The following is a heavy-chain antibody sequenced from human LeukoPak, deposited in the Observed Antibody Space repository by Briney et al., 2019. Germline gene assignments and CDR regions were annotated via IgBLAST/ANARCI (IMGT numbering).Heavy chain of an antibody. CDR1: GFTFTNYA. D-gene: IGHD2-21*01. CDR3: VRHDSFIPF. V-gene: IGHV3-23*01. Sequence: GGSLRLSCAASGFTFTNYAMTWVRQAPGKGLEWVSSISDTYATTYYTDSVKGRCTISRDNSKNTVSLQLNNLRAEDTAVFFCVRHDSFIPFWGQGTLVTVSS. CDR2: ISDTYATT. J-gene: IGHJ4*02.